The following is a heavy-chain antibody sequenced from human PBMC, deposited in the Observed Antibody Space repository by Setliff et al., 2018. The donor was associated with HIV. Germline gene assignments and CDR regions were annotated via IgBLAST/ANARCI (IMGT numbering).Heavy chain of an antibody. CDR3: ARLAIPAATTDY. CDR2: IFYSGST. Sequence: SETLSLTCTVSGGSISRSRNYWGWIRQPPGKGLEWIGSIFYSGSTYYNPALKSRPTISVDTSKNQFSLKLNSVTAADTAVYYCARLAIPAATTDYWGQGTLVTVSS. D-gene: IGHD2-2*01. V-gene: IGHV4-39*01. CDR1: GGSISRSRNY. J-gene: IGHJ4*02.